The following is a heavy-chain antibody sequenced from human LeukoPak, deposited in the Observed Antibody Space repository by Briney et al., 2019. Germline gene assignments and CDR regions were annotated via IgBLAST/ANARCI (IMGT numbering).Heavy chain of an antibody. CDR1: GFTFSSYA. V-gene: IGHV3-30*04. CDR3: ARDISDYWNDGSYFDY. CDR2: ISYDGSNK. J-gene: IGHJ4*02. D-gene: IGHD1-1*01. Sequence: PGRSLRLSCAASGFTFSSYAMHWVRQAPGKGLEWVAVISYDGSNKYYADSVKGRFTISRDNSKNTLYLQMNSLRAEDTAVYYCARDISDYWNDGSYFDYWGQGTLVTVSS.